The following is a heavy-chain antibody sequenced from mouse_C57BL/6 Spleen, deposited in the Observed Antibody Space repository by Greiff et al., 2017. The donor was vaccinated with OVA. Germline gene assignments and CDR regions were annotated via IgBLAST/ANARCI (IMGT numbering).Heavy chain of an antibody. D-gene: IGHD2-1*01. CDR3: ARRGIYYDYAMDY. CDR1: GYTFTSYW. V-gene: IGHV1-61*01. Sequence: QVQLQQPGAELVRPGSSVKLSCKASGYTFTSYWMAWVKQRPGQGLEWIGNIYPSDSETHYNQKFKDKATLTVDKSSSTAYMQLSSLTSEDSAVYYCARRGIYYDYAMDYWGQGTSVTVSS. CDR2: IYPSDSET. J-gene: IGHJ4*01.